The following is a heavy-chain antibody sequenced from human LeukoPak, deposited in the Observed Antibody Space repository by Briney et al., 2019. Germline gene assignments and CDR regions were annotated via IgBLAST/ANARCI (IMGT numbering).Heavy chain of an antibody. J-gene: IGHJ4*02. CDR1: GFTFSSYA. D-gene: IGHD1-26*01. CDR2: ISGSGGST. Sequence: GGSLRLSCAASGFTFSSYAMSWVRQAPGKGLEWVSAISGSGGSTYYADSVKGRFTISRDSSKNTLYLQMNSLRAEDTAVYYCARGGLVGATNLPNFDYWGQGTLVTVSS. V-gene: IGHV3-23*01. CDR3: ARGGLVGATNLPNFDY.